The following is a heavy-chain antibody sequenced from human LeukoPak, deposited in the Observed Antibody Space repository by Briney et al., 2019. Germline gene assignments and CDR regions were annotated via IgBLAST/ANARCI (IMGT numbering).Heavy chain of an antibody. Sequence: PGRTLRLSCAASGFTFSSYGMHWGRQAPGKGREWEKFVSYDGSNKCYADSGKGQFPISKDNSKNTRYLQMNSLRAEDTAVYYCARGAGYSGFDWGQGTLDTVSS. V-gene: IGHV3-30*03. CDR1: GFTFSSYG. CDR3: ARGAGYSGFD. CDR2: VSYDGSNK. D-gene: IGHD5-12*01. J-gene: IGHJ4*02.